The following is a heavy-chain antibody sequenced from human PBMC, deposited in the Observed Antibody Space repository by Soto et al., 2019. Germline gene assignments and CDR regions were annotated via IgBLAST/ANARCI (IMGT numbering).Heavy chain of an antibody. CDR3: ARGELRFWFDP. D-gene: IGHD1-26*01. Sequence: QVQLQESGPGLVKPSQTLSLTCTVSGGSISSGGYYWSWIRQHPGKGLEGIGYIYYSGSTYYNPSLKRRVTISVDTSKNQFSRKLSSVTAADTAVYYCARGELRFWFDPWGQGTLVTVSS. CDR1: GGSISSGGYY. CDR2: IYYSGST. V-gene: IGHV4-31*03. J-gene: IGHJ5*02.